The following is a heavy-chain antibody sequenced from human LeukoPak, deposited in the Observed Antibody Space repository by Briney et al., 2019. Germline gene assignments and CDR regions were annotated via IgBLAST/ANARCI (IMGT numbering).Heavy chain of an antibody. J-gene: IGHJ5*02. V-gene: IGHV4-39*07. Sequence: PSETLSLTCTVSGGSMSRSSYYWGWIRQPPGKGLEWIGSIYYSGSTYYNPSLKSRVTISVDKSKNQFSLKLSSVTAADTAVYYCARDGGAYNWFDPWGQGTLVTVSS. CDR1: GGSMSRSSYY. CDR3: ARDGGAYNWFDP. D-gene: IGHD3-16*01. CDR2: IYYSGST.